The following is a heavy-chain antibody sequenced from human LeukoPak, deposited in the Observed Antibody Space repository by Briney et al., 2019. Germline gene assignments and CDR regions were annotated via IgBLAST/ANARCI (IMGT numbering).Heavy chain of an antibody. D-gene: IGHD3-3*01. CDR3: ARVGRFLEWLPNAFDI. Sequence: PGGSLRLSCAASGFTFDDYGMSWVRQVPGKGLEWVSGINWNGGSTGNADSVKGRFTISRDNAKNSLYLQMNSLRAEDTAVYYCARVGRFLEWLPNAFDIWGQGTMVTVSS. CDR2: INWNGGST. J-gene: IGHJ3*02. V-gene: IGHV3-20*04. CDR1: GFTFDDYG.